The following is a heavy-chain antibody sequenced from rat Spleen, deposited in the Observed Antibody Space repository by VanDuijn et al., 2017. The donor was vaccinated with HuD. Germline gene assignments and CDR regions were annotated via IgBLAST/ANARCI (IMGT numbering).Heavy chain of an antibody. J-gene: IGHJ2*01. Sequence: QVQLKESGPGLVQPSQTLSLTCTVSGFSLSNYGVIWVRQPPGKGLDWMGVIWGDGNANYNSVLKSRLSISRDTSKSQVFLKMNNLQTEDTAMYFCGRSDYASPYYFDYWGQGVMVTVSS. CDR2: IWGDGNA. CDR1: GFSLSNYG. V-gene: IGHV2S61*01. D-gene: IGHD1-12*01. CDR3: GRSDYASPYYFDY.